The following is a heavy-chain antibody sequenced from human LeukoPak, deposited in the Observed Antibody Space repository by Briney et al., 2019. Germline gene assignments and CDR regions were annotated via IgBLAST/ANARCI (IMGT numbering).Heavy chain of an antibody. D-gene: IGHD2-2*01. Sequence: GGSLRLSCAASGFTFSSYSMNWVRQAPGKGLEWVSSISSSSSYIYYADSVKGRFTISRDNAKNSPYLQMNSLRAEDTAVYYCAREDVVPASSYGMDVWGQGTTVTVSS. V-gene: IGHV3-21*01. CDR2: ISSSSSYI. CDR1: GFTFSSYS. J-gene: IGHJ6*02. CDR3: AREDVVPASSYGMDV.